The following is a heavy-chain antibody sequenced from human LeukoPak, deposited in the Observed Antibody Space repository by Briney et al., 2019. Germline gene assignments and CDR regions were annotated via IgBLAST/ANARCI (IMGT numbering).Heavy chain of an antibody. V-gene: IGHV3-15*01. Sequence: GGSLRLSYAASGFTFSNAWMSWVRQAPGKGLEWVTRIKSSTYGGAIDNAAPANGRFIISKDDSKNTLYLQMNSLKPEDTAVYYCKTDIESLGLTLDAFDIWGQGTMVTVSS. D-gene: IGHD4-23*01. J-gene: IGHJ3*02. CDR3: KTDIESLGLTLDAFDI. CDR2: IKSSTYGGAI. CDR1: GFTFSNAW.